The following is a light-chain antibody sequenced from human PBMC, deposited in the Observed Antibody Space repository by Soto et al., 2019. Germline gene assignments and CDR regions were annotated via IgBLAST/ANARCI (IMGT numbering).Light chain of an antibody. J-gene: IGKJ2*01. CDR3: QQYGNFPYT. Sequence: DIVMTQSPDSLAVSLGERATINCKSSQSVLYSSNNKNSVAWYRHKPGQAPRLLIYGASSRATGVPDRVSGSGSGTDFTLTINRLEPEDFAVYCCQQYGNFPYTFGQGTKVDIK. V-gene: IGKV4-1*01. CDR1: QSVLYSSNNKNS. CDR2: GAS.